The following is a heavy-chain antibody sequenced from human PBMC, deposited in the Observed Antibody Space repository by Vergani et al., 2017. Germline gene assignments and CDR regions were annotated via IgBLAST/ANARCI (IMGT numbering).Heavy chain of an antibody. CDR3: ARDPAVITRVRGTDAFDI. D-gene: IGHD3-10*01. V-gene: IGHV1-18*01. J-gene: IGHJ3*02. Sequence: QVQLVQSGTEVKKPGASVKVSCKASGYIFTSYGISWVRQAPGQGLEWLGWISAYNGNTKYAEKFQGRVTMTTDTSTSTAYMGRRRLKSDDTAVYYCARDPAVITRVRGTDAFDIWGQGTMVTVSS. CDR2: ISAYNGNT. CDR1: GYIFTSYG.